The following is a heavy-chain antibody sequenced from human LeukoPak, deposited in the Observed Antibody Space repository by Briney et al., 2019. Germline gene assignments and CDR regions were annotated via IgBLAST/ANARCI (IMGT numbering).Heavy chain of an antibody. D-gene: IGHD4-11*01. J-gene: IGHJ5*02. V-gene: IGHV4-31*03. CDR3: ARGASNYGSFWFDP. Sequence: PSQTLSLTCTVSGGSIRSGGYYWSWIRQHPGKGLEWIGNIYYSGSTSYNPSLKSRVTISVDTSKNQFSLKLNSVTAADTAVYYCARGASNYGSFWFDPWGRGTLVTVSS. CDR1: GGSIRSGGYY. CDR2: IYYSGST.